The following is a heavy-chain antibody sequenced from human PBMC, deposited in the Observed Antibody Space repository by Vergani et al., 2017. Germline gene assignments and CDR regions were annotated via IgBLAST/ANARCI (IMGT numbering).Heavy chain of an antibody. CDR2: ISYDGSNK. D-gene: IGHD2-8*02. Sequence: HVQLVESGGGVVQPGRSLRLSCAASGFTFSSYAMHWVRQAPGKGLEWVAVISYDGSNKYYADSVKGRFTISRDNSKNTLYLQMNSLRAEDTAVYYCVRTEYCTGIACNTRFDSWGQGALVTVSS. CDR3: VRTEYCTGIACNTRFDS. J-gene: IGHJ5*01. CDR1: GFTFSSYA. V-gene: IGHV3-30-3*01.